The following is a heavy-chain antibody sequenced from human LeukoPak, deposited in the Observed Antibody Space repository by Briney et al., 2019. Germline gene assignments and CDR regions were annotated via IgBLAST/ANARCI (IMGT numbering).Heavy chain of an antibody. D-gene: IGHD5-24*01. CDR3: ARRLSDGSDDH. V-gene: IGHV4-59*01. CDR2: VYRSGSF. Sequence: SETLSLTCSVSGSSITGYYWSWIRQPPGMPLEWIGYVYRSGSFNYNPSLQSRVTISVDVSKNQFSLRLYSVTAADTAVYYCARRLSDGSDDHWGQGTLVTVSS. J-gene: IGHJ5*02. CDR1: GSSITGYY.